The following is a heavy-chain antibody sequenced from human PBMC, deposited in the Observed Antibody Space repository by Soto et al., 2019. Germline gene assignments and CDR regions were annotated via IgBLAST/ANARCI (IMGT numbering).Heavy chain of an antibody. CDR3: ARHVGSATVTTIFMDV. Sequence: GGSLRLSCAASGFTASTNYMNWVRQAPGKGLEWVSVIYSGGGTYYADSVKGRFAISRDTSKNTLYLQMNSLRAEDTAVYYCARHVGSATVTTIFMDVWGQGTTVTVSS. CDR1: GFTASTNY. J-gene: IGHJ6*02. V-gene: IGHV3-66*01. D-gene: IGHD4-4*01. CDR2: IYSGGGT.